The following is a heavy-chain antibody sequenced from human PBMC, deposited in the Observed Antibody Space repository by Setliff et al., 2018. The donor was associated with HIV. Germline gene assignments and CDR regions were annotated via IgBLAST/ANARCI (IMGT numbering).Heavy chain of an antibody. D-gene: IGHD2-21*02. J-gene: IGHJ5*02. V-gene: IGHV3-53*01. CDR3: ARERRGDGGWFDP. CDR1: GFNVSNNY. CDR2: IYIDGGT. Sequence: GESLKISCAASGFNVSNNYMTWVRQAPGKGLEWVSVIYIDGGTNYADSVKGRFTISRDKSKNTLYLQMNSLRTEDTAVYFCARERRGDGGWFDPWGQGTQVTVSS.